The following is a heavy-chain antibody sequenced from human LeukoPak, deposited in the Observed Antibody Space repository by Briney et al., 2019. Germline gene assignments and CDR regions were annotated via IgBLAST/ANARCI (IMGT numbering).Heavy chain of an antibody. CDR3: ARSVPYGTTWYGRSDC. V-gene: IGHV3-7*03. Sequence: GSLRLSCTASGFPFYSYWMTWVRQTPGKGLEWVANIRHDGSTKYYVDSVKGRFTISRDNAMNSLYLQMDSLRVEDTAIYYCARSVPYGTTWYGRSDCWGQGTQVTVSS. J-gene: IGHJ4*02. D-gene: IGHD6-13*01. CDR2: IRHDGSTK. CDR1: GFPFYSYW.